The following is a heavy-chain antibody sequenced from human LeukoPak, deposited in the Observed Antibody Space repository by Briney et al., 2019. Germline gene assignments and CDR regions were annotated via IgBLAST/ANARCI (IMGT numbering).Heavy chain of an antibody. CDR2: IKQDGSEK. D-gene: IGHD1-1*01. Sequence: GGSLRLSCAASGFTFSSYWMSWVRQAPGKGLEWVANIKQDGSEKYYVDSVKGRFTISRDNAKNSLYLQMNSLRAEDTAVYYCARDRHVYSWNDKDFDYWGQGTLVTVSS. CDR3: ARDRHVYSWNDKDFDY. J-gene: IGHJ4*02. V-gene: IGHV3-7*01. CDR1: GFTFSSYW.